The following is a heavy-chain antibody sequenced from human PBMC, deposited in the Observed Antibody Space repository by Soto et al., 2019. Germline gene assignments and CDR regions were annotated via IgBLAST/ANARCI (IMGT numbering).Heavy chain of an antibody. D-gene: IGHD6-13*01. CDR1: GYTFSSYD. Sequence: QVQLVQSGAEVKKPGASVKVSCKASGYTFSSYDINWVRQATGQGHEWMGWMNPNSGTTGYAQKFQRKVTRHRNTSISTAYRELSSLRSEDTAVYYCARGQQLGPDYWGQGTLVTVSS. CDR3: ARGQQLGPDY. J-gene: IGHJ4*02. CDR2: MNPNSGTT. V-gene: IGHV1-8*01.